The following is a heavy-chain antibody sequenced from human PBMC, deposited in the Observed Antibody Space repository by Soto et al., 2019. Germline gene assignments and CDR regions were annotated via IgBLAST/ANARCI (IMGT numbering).Heavy chain of an antibody. CDR2: FFYGGRT. D-gene: IGHD1-1*01. J-gene: IGHJ4*02. CDR1: GGSISSPSYN. CDR3: ATVASTHFDS. Sequence: QVQLQQSGPGLLKPSETLSLTCTVSGGSISSPSYNWGWVRQPPGKGPEWIGSFFYGGRTHYSPSLESRLSISVDTDRSQVSLILTSVTAADTAVYYCATVASTHFDSWGQGALVVVSS. V-gene: IGHV4-39*01.